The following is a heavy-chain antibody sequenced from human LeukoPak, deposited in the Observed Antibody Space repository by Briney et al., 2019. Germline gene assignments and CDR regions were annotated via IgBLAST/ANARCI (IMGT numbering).Heavy chain of an antibody. J-gene: IGHJ4*02. CDR2: IKGDGSEK. CDR1: GFTFSTSW. CDR3: AKYSGAYAIEY. V-gene: IGHV3-7*02. Sequence: GGSLRLSCAASGFTFSTSWMSWVRQAPGKGLEWVANIKGDGSEKQYVDSVMGRFTVSRDNAKNSLYLQMNILRGDDTAAYYCAKYSGAYAIEYWGQGTLVTVSS. D-gene: IGHD4-17*01.